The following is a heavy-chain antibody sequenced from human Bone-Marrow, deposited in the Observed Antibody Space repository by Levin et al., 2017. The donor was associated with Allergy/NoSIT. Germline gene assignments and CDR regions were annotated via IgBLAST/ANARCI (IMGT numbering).Heavy chain of an antibody. CDR1: GGSISSYY. CDR2: IYYSGST. V-gene: IGHV4-59*01. CDR3: ARVPGEYYYYDSSGYIDAFDI. Sequence: SQTLSLTCTVSGGSISSYYWSWIRQPPGKGLEWIGYIYYSGSTNYNPSLKSRVTISVDTSKNQFSLKLSSVTAADTAVYYCARVPGEYYYYDSSGYIDAFDIWGQGTMVTVSS. D-gene: IGHD3-22*01. J-gene: IGHJ3*02.